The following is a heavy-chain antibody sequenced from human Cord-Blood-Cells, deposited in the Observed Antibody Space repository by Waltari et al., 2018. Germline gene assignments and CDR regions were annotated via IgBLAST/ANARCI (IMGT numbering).Heavy chain of an antibody. V-gene: IGHV1-2*02. D-gene: IGHD3-10*01. CDR2: INPNSGGT. CDR1: GYTFTGYY. Sequence: QVQLVQSGAEVKKPGASVKVSCKASGYTFTGYYMHWVRQAPGQGLEWMGWINPNSGGTNYAQKVQGRVTMTRDTSISTAYMELSRLRSDDTAVYYCARPGMRVDYFYYWGQGTLVTVSS. J-gene: IGHJ4*02. CDR3: ARPGMRVDYFYY.